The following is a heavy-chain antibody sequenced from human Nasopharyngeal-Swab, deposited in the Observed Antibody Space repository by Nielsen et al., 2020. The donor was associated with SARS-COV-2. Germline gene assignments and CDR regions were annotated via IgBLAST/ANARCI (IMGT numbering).Heavy chain of an antibody. CDR3: ARDVGYCSGGSCYSSDAFDI. D-gene: IGHD2-15*01. J-gene: IGHJ3*02. CDR1: GGSISSGDYY. CDR2: IYYSGST. Sequence: SCTVSGGSISSGDYYWSWIRQPPGQGLEWIGYIYYSGSTYYNPSLKSRVTISVDTSKNQFSLKLSSVTAADTAVYYCARDVGYCSGGSCYSSDAFDIWGQGTMVTVSS. V-gene: IGHV4-30-4*01.